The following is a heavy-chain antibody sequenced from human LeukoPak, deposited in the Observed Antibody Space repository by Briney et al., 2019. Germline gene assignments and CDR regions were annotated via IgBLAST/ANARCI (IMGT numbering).Heavy chain of an antibody. V-gene: IGHV3-33*01. J-gene: IGHJ4*02. Sequence: GGSLRLSCAASGYTFTSYGMHRVRQAPVEGLEWVSVIWYDESKKYYGESVKGRFTISRDTSKNTLYLQMNSLRVEGTAVYFCARDGGAGLDYWGQGTLVTVSS. CDR3: ARDGGAGLDY. CDR1: GYTFTSYG. D-gene: IGHD2-15*01. CDR2: IWYDESKK.